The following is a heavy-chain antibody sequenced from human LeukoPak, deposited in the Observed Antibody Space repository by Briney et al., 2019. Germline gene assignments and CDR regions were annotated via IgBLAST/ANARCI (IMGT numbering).Heavy chain of an antibody. V-gene: IGHV1-18*01. CDR1: GYTFTSYG. Sequence: ASVKVSCRASGYTFTSYGISWVRQAPGQGLEWMGWISAYNGNTNYAQKLQGRVTMTTDTSTSTAYMELRSLRSDDTAVYYCAGGSSDYDFWSGLFISRLSPNSMDVWGQGTTVTVSS. D-gene: IGHD3-3*01. CDR2: ISAYNGNT. CDR3: AGGSSDYDFWSGLFISRLSPNSMDV. J-gene: IGHJ6*02.